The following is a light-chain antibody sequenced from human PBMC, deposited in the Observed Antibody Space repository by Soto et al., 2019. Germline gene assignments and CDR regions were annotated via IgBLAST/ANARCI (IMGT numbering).Light chain of an antibody. Sequence: DIVMTQSPLSLPVTLGQPASISCTSSQSLVFTDGHTYLNWFQQRPGQPPRRLIYKVSHRDSGVPSRFSGSGSGTEFTLTISSLQPDDFATYYCQHYNSYSEAFGQGTKVDIK. V-gene: IGKV2-30*01. J-gene: IGKJ1*01. CDR2: KVS. CDR1: QSLVFTDGHTY. CDR3: QHYNSYSEA.